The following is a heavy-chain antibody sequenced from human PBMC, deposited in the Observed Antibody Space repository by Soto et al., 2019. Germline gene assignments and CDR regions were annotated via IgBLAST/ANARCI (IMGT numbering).Heavy chain of an antibody. D-gene: IGHD3-10*01. Sequence: SVKVSCKASGGTFSSYAISWVRQAPGQGLEWMGGIIPIFGTANYAQKFQGRVTITADESTSTAYMELSSLRSEDTAVYYCARDIGTMVRGDWFDPWGQGTLVTVSS. CDR3: ARDIGTMVRGDWFDP. V-gene: IGHV1-69*13. CDR2: IIPIFGTA. CDR1: GGTFSSYA. J-gene: IGHJ5*02.